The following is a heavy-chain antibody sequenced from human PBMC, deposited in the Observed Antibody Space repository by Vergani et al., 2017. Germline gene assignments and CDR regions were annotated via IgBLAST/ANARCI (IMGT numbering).Heavy chain of an antibody. V-gene: IGHV4-4*07. CDR1: GGSISSYY. J-gene: IGHJ4*02. CDR2: IYTSGST. D-gene: IGHD6-19*01. CDR3: AREEVGAVAGTQYYFDY. Sequence: QVQLQESGPGLVKPSETLSLTCTVSGGSISSYYWSWIRQPAGKGLEWIGRIYTSGSTNYNPSLKSRVTMSVDTSKNQFSLKLSSVTAADTAVYYCAREEVGAVAGTQYYFDYWGQGTLVTVSS.